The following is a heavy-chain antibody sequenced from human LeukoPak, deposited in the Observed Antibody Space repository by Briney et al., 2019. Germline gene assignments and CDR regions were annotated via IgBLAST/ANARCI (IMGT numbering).Heavy chain of an antibody. J-gene: IGHJ4*02. CDR1: GGSISSYY. CDR3: ARLRWSTRRARDYFDS. D-gene: IGHD4-23*01. CDR2: IYTIRCT. V-gene: IGHV4-4*07. Sequence: SETLSLTCTVSGGSISSYYWSWIRQPAGRGLEWIGRIYTIRCTNYNPSLNSRVPMSVHTSNNPFSLNLSFMTAADTAVYYCARLRWSTRRARDYFDSWGQGTLVTVSS.